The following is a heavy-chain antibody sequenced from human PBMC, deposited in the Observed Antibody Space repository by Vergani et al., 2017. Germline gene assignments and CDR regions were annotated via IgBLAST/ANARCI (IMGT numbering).Heavy chain of an antibody. D-gene: IGHD5/OR15-5a*01. J-gene: IGHJ5*02. Sequence: EVQLVESGGDLAQPGGSLTLSCVAYGLVFSDYTMSWVRQAPGRGLEWISYISNTGSAAYYADSVKGRFTISRDNAKTSVHLHLKSLRNEDMGLYYCARKGSTNGYDLWGQGTLVTVSS. CDR3: ARKGSTNGYDL. CDR1: GLVFSDYT. V-gene: IGHV3-48*02. CDR2: ISNTGSAA.